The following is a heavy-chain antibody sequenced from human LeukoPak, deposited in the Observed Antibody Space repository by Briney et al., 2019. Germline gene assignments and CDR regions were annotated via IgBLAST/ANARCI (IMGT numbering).Heavy chain of an antibody. V-gene: IGHV4-30-4*08. D-gene: IGHD4-23*01. CDR1: GGSISSRDYY. J-gene: IGHJ4*02. CDR2: IYYSGST. CDR3: ARETTTVVARYFDY. Sequence: PSQTLSLTCTVSGGSISSRDYYWSWIRQPPGKGLEWIGYIYYSGSTYYNPSLKSRVTISVDTSKSQFSLKLSAVTAADTAVYYCARETTTVVARYFDYWGQGTLVTVSS.